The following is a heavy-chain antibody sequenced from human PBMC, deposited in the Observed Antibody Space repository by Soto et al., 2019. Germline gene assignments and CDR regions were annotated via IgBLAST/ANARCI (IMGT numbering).Heavy chain of an antibody. CDR1: GFTFSAYD. CDR2: ISYDGSKK. Sequence: QVQLVESGGGVVQPGRSLSLSCLASGFTFSAYDIHWVRQAPGKGLEWVAVISYDGSKKYYADSVKGLLTISRDNSKSTLYLQINSLRAEDTAVYYCAKAYSGPFDVWGQGTMLIVSS. J-gene: IGHJ3*01. D-gene: IGHD1-26*01. V-gene: IGHV3-30*18. CDR3: AKAYSGPFDV.